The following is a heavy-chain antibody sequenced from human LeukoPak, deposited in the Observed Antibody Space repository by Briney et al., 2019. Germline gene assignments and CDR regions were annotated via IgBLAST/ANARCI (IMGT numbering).Heavy chain of an antibody. J-gene: IGHJ4*02. CDR2: ISPASSTI. CDR1: GFTLSTYS. CDR3: ASPTSPDY. Sequence: GGSLRLSCAASGFTLSTYSMNWVRQAPGKGLEWVSYISPASSTIYYTDSVKGRFTISGDNAKNSLYLQMNSLRAEDTAVYYCASPTSPDYWGQGTLVTVSS. V-gene: IGHV3-48*04. D-gene: IGHD5-12*01.